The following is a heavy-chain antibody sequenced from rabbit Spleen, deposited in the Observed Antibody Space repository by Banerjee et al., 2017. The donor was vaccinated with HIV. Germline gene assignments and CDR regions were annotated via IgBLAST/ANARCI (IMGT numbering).Heavy chain of an antibody. J-gene: IGHJ4*01. D-gene: IGHD6-1*01. V-gene: IGHV1S45*01. Sequence: QEQLVESGGGLVQPEGSLTLTCKASGFSFSSDYDMCWVRQAPGKGLEWIACIGVGSSGSTYYASWAKGRFTISRPWSTTVTLQMTSLTAADTATYFCAREVLYAAYVGFGDATMYYFDLWGQGTLVTVS. CDR1: GFSFSSDYD. CDR3: AREVLYAAYVGFGDATMYYFDL. CDR2: IGVGSSGST.